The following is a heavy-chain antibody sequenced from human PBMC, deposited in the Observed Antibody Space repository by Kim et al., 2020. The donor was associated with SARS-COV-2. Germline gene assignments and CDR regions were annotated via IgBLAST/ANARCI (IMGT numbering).Heavy chain of an antibody. V-gene: IGHV3-11*06. Sequence: GGSLRLSCAASGFTFSDYYMSWIRQAPGKGLEWVSYISSSSSYTNYADSVKGRFTISRDNAKNSLYLQMNSLRAEDTAVYYCARVYDSNYYGSVYYFDYWGQGTLVTVSS. CDR2: ISSSSSYT. D-gene: IGHD3-10*01. J-gene: IGHJ4*02. CDR3: ARVYDSNYYGSVYYFDY. CDR1: GFTFSDYY.